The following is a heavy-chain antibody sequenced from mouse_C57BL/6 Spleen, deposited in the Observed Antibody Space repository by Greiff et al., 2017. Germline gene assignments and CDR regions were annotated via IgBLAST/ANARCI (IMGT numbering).Heavy chain of an antibody. J-gene: IGHJ2*01. CDR3: ARPMITSYFDY. D-gene: IGHD2-4*01. CDR1: GYTFTSYD. Sequence: QVQLKESGPELVKPGASVKLSCKASGYTFTSYDINWVKQRPGQGLEWIGWIYPRDGSTKYNEKFKGKATLTVDTSSSTAYMELHSLTSEDSAVYFCARPMITSYFDYWGQGTTLTVSS. CDR2: IYPRDGST. V-gene: IGHV1-85*01.